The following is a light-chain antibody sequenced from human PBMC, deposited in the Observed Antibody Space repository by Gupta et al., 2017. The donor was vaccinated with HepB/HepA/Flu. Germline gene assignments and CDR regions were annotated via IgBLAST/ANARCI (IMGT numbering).Light chain of an antibody. J-gene: IGLJ2*01. CDR2: KDS. V-gene: IGLV3-25*03. CDR3: QSVDSSGSYVV. CDR1: ALPKQF. Sequence: SYELTQPPSVSVSPVQTARITCSGDALPKQFAYWYQQKPGQAPVMVIYKDSERPSGIPERFSGSNSGTTVTLTISGVQAEDEADYYCQSVDSSGSYVVFGGGTNLTVL.